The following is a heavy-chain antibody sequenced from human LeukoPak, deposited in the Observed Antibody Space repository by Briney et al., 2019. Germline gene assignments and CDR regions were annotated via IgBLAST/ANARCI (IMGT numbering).Heavy chain of an antibody. Sequence: PSETLSLTCTVSGGAVSSTTYYWSWIRQPPGKGLEWIASINYSGSTYYNPSLKSRVTISVDTSENQFSLKLSSVTAADTAVYYCARYVVYGSGKYYFDYWGQGTLVTVSS. D-gene: IGHD3-10*01. J-gene: IGHJ4*02. V-gene: IGHV4-39*01. CDR3: ARYVVYGSGKYYFDY. CDR2: INYSGST. CDR1: GGAVSSTTYY.